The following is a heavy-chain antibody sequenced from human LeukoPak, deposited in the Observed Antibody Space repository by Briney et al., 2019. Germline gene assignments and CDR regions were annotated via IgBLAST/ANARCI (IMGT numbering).Heavy chain of an antibody. CDR2: ISYSGST. Sequence: SETLSLTCTVSGGSISSHYWSWIRQPPGKGLEWIGYISYSGSTNYNPSLKSRVTISVDTSKNQFSLKLSSVTAADTAVYYCARATSGYSFDDYWGQGTLVTVSS. CDR1: GGSISSHY. V-gene: IGHV4-59*08. J-gene: IGHJ4*02. CDR3: ARATSGYSFDDY. D-gene: IGHD3-22*01.